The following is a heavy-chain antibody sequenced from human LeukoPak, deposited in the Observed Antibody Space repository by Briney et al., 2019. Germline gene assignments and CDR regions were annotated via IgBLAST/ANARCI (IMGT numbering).Heavy chain of an antibody. CDR2: INSDGSST. J-gene: IGHJ4*02. CDR1: GFXFSSYW. D-gene: IGHD1-26*01. V-gene: IGHV3-74*01. CDR3: ARDDPGIGIDY. Sequence: GGSLRLSCAASGFXFSSYWMHWVRQAPGKGLVWVSHINSDGSSTTYADSVKGRFTISRDNAKSTLYLQMNSLRAEDTAVYYCARDDPGIGIDYWGQGTLVTVSS.